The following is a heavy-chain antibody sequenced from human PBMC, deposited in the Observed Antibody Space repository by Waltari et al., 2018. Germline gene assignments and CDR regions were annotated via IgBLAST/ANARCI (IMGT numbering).Heavy chain of an antibody. CDR3: ARCGVGGVTTYYYYGMDV. V-gene: IGHV1-2*04. J-gene: IGHJ6*02. Sequence: QVQLVQSGAEVKKPGASVKVSCKASGYTFTGYYMHWVRQAPGQGLEWMGWINPNSGGTKYAQKFQGWVTMTRDTSISTAYMELSRLRSDDTAVYYCARCGVGGVTTYYYYGMDVWGQGTTVTVSS. CDR2: INPNSGGT. CDR1: GYTFTGYY. D-gene: IGHD4-17*01.